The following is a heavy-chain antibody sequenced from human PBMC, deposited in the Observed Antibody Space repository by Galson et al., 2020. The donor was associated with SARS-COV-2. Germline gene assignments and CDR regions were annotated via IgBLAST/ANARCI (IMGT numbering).Heavy chain of an antibody. Sequence: ASETLSLTCTVSGGSISSYYWSWIRQPPGKGLEWIGYIYYSGSTNYNPLKSRVTISVDTSKNQFSLKLSSVTAADTAVYYCAREGVEYWYFDLWGRGTLVTVSS. CDR1: GGSISSYY. D-gene: IGHD1-1*01. CDR3: AREGVEYWYFDL. CDR2: IYYSGST. V-gene: IGHV4-59*01. J-gene: IGHJ2*01.